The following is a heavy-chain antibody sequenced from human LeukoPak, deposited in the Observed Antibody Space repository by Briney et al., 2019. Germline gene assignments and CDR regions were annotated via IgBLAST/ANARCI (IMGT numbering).Heavy chain of an antibody. V-gene: IGHV3-74*01. CDR2: INSDGSST. J-gene: IGHJ4*02. CDR1: GFTFCSYW. D-gene: IGHD2/OR15-2a*01. Sequence: GGSLRLSCAASGFTFCSYWMHWVRQAPGKGPVWVSRINSDGSSTSYADSVKGRFSISRDNAKNTLHLQMNSLRVEDTAVYYCASTNRLDYWGQGTLVTVSS. CDR3: ASTNRLDY.